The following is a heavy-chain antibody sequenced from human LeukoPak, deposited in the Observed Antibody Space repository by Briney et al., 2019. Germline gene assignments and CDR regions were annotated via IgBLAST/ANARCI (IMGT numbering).Heavy chain of an antibody. Sequence: PGGSLRLSCAASGFTFSHYYMSWIRQAPGKGLEWVSYISSSSSYTNYADSVKGRFTISRDNAKNSLYLQMNSLRAEDTAVYYCARDREDCSSTSCYEARTGAFDIWGQGTMVTVSS. D-gene: IGHD2-2*01. CDR3: ARDREDCSSTSCYEARTGAFDI. CDR1: GFTFSHYY. CDR2: ISSSSSYT. V-gene: IGHV3-11*06. J-gene: IGHJ3*02.